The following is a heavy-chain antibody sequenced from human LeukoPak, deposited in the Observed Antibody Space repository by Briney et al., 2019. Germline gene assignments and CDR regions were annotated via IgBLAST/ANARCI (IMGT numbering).Heavy chain of an antibody. D-gene: IGHD1-26*01. Sequence: PGGSLRLSCAASGFTFSSYSMNWVRLAPGKGLEWVSSISSISSYIYYADSVKGRFTVSRDNAKNSLYLQMDSLRAEDTAVYYCARDPSGTYYPRVSGALDIWGQGTMVTVSS. J-gene: IGHJ3*02. CDR2: ISSISSYI. CDR3: ARDPSGTYYPRVSGALDI. V-gene: IGHV3-21*01. CDR1: GFTFSSYS.